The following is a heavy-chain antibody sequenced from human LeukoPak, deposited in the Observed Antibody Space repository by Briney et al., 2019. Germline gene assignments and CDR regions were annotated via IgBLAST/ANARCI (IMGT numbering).Heavy chain of an antibody. Sequence: GGSLRLSCAVSGLTLSNYGMTWVRQAPGKGLEWVSGISDTGGRTNYADSVKGRFTISRDNPKNTLYLQMNSLRAEDTAVYFCAKRGVVIRVILVGFHKEAYYFDSWGQGALVTVSS. CDR1: GLTLSNYG. D-gene: IGHD3-22*01. V-gene: IGHV3-23*01. CDR2: ISDTGGRT. CDR3: AKRGVVIRVILVGFHKEAYYFDS. J-gene: IGHJ4*02.